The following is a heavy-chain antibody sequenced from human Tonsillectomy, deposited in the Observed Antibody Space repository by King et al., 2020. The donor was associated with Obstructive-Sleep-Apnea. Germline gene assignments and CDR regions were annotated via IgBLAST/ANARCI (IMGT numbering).Heavy chain of an antibody. D-gene: IGHD3-3*01. CDR2: IIPIFGTA. V-gene: IGHV1-69*01. CDR3: ARDPTYYAFWSGYRGDYYGMDV. J-gene: IGHJ6*02. CDR1: GGTFSSYA. Sequence: VQLVQSGAEVKKPGSSVKVSCKASGGTFSSYAISWVRQAPGQGLEWMGGIIPIFGTANYAQKFQGRVTITADESTSTAYMELSSLRSEDTAVYYCARDPTYYAFWSGYRGDYYGMDVWGQGTTVTVSS.